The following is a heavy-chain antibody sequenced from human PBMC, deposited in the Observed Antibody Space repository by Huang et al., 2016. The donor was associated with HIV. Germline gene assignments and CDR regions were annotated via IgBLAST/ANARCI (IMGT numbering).Heavy chain of an antibody. Sequence: EVQLVESGGGLVQPGGSLRLSCAASGFTFRNHWMHWVRQAPGKGLGGVSRMNSDGSDTSHADAVKGRFTISRNNAQNTVHLHMNSLRAEDTAVYFCAKNPSITAVDSDYYYYYMDVWGKGTTVTVS. CDR2: MNSDGSDT. CDR3: AKNPSITAVDSDYYYYYMDV. CDR1: GFTFRNHW. D-gene: IGHD6-13*01. J-gene: IGHJ6*03. V-gene: IGHV3-74*01.